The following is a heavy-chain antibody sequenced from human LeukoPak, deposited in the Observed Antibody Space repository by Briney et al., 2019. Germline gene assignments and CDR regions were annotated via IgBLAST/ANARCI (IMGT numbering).Heavy chain of an antibody. D-gene: IGHD1-1*01. J-gene: IGHJ4*02. CDR2: INPNSGGT. CDR1: GYTFTGYY. Sequence: ASVKVSCKASGYTFTGYYMHWVRQAPGQGLEWMGWINPNSGGTNYAQKFQGRVTMTRDTSISTAYMELSRLRSDDTAVYYCARVPLYWKFPFDYWGQGTLVTVSS. V-gene: IGHV1-2*02. CDR3: ARVPLYWKFPFDY.